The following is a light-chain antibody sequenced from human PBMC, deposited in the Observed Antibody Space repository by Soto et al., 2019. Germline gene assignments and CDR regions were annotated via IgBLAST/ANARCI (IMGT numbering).Light chain of an antibody. CDR2: GAS. V-gene: IGKV3-20*01. J-gene: IGKJ1*01. Sequence: EIVLTQSPCTLSLSPGERATLSCRASQSVSSSYLAWYQQKPGQAPRLLIYGASSRATGIPDRFSGSGSGTDFTLTISRLEPEDFAVYYCQQYGSSPSPFGQGTKVDIK. CDR3: QQYGSSPSP. CDR1: QSVSSSY.